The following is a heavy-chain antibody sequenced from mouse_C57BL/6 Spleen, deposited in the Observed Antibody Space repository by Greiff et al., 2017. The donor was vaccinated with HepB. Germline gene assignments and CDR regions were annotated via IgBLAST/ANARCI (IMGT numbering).Heavy chain of an antibody. CDR3: AREGIYYGSSYGDAMDY. CDR1: GFTFSSYT. CDR2: ISGGGGNT. D-gene: IGHD1-1*01. Sequence: EVMLVESGGGLVKPGGSLKLSCAASGFTFSSYTMSWVRQTPEKRLEWVATISGGGGNTYYPDSVKGRFTISRDNAKNTLYLQMSSLRSEDTALYYCAREGIYYGSSYGDAMDYWGQGTSVTVSS. V-gene: IGHV5-9*01. J-gene: IGHJ4*01.